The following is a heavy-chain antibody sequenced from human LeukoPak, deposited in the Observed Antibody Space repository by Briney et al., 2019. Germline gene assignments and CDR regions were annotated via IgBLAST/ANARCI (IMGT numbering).Heavy chain of an antibody. CDR3: ARGRDIVVVPAAPVREFDY. Sequence: SETLSLTCAVYGRSFSGYYWSWIRQPPGKGLEWIGEINHSGSTNYNPSLKSRVTISVDTSKNQFSLKLSSVTATDTAVYYCARGRDIVVVPAAPVREFDYWGQGTLVTVSS. J-gene: IGHJ4*02. D-gene: IGHD2-2*01. CDR1: GRSFSGYY. V-gene: IGHV4-34*01. CDR2: INHSGST.